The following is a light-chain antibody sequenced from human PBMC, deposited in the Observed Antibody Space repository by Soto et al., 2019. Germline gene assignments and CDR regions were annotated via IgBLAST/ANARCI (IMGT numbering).Light chain of an antibody. Sequence: QSALTQSPSASGSPGQSVTISCTGTSSDVGNYKSVSWYQQHPGKAPKLMIYEVSKQPSGVPDRFSGSKSGNTASLTVSGLQVEDEADYYCSSYAGSNLWVFGGGTKLTVL. J-gene: IGLJ3*02. CDR1: SSDVGNYKS. V-gene: IGLV2-8*01. CDR3: SSYAGSNLWV. CDR2: EVS.